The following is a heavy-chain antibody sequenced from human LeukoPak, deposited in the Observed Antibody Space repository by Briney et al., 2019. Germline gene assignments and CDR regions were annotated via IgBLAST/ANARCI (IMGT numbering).Heavy chain of an antibody. V-gene: IGHV3-33*06. CDR2: IWYDGSNK. CDR3: SKVLAGSQDY. Sequence: PGGSLRLSCAASGFTFSSYGMHWVRQAPGTGLEWVAVIWYDGSNKYYADSVKGRFTISRDSSRNTVYLHMKRLRAEDPAVHFCSKVLAGSQDYWGQGTLVTVFS. D-gene: IGHD1-26*01. J-gene: IGHJ4*02. CDR1: GFTFSSYG.